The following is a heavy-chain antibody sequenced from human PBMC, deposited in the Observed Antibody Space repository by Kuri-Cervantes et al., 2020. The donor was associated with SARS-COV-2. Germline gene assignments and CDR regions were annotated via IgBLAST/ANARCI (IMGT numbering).Heavy chain of an antibody. CDR2: ISSSGSTI. J-gene: IGHJ4*02. D-gene: IGHD6-19*01. CDR1: GFTFGYYA. Sequence: GGSLRLSCTASGFTFGYYAMGWVRQAPGKGLEWVSYISSSGSTIYYADSVKGRFTISRDNAKNSLYLQMNSLRAEDTAVYYCARVDPPLIDSSGLTGIDYWGQGTLVTVSS. V-gene: IGHV3-48*03. CDR3: ARVDPPLIDSSGLTGIDY.